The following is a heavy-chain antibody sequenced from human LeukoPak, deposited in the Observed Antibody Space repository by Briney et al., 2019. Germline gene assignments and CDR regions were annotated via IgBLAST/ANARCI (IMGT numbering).Heavy chain of an antibody. V-gene: IGHV3-23*01. CDR3: AKDITMVRGVMCFDY. J-gene: IGHJ4*02. Sequence: PGGSLRLSCAASGFTFSSYAMSWVRQAPGKGLEWVSAISGSGGSTYYADSVKGRFTISRDNSKNTLYLQMNSLRAEDTAVYYCAKDITMVRGVMCFDYWGQGTLVTVSS. CDR1: GFTFSSYA. D-gene: IGHD3-10*01. CDR2: ISGSGGST.